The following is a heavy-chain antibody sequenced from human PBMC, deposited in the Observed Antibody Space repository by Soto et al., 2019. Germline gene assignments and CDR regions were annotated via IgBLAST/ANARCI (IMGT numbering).Heavy chain of an antibody. CDR3: AAAGGQDIVLMVYET. CDR2: IVVGSGNT. D-gene: IGHD2-8*01. J-gene: IGHJ5*02. CDR1: GFTFTSSA. V-gene: IGHV1-58*02. Sequence: ASVKVSCKASGFTFTSSAMQWVRQARGQRLEWIGWIVVGSGNTNYAQKFQERVTITRDMSTSTAYMELSSLRSEDTAVYYCAAAGGQDIVLMVYETWGQGTLVTVSS.